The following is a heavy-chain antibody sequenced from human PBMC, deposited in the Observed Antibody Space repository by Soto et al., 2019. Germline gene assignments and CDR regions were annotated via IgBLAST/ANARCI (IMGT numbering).Heavy chain of an antibody. CDR2: IYPGDSDT. Sequence: GESLKISCKGSGYSFTSYWIGWVRQMPGKGLEWMGIIYPGDSDTRYSPSFQAQVTISADKSISTAYLQWSSLKASDTAMYYCARLFLPRFPCSTSCYYSDYYMDVWGKGTTVTVSS. CDR3: ARLFLPRFPCSTSCYYSDYYMDV. J-gene: IGHJ6*03. V-gene: IGHV5-51*01. D-gene: IGHD2-2*01. CDR1: GYSFTSYW.